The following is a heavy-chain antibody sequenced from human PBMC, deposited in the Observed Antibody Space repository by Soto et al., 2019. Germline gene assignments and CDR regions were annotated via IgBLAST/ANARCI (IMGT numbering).Heavy chain of an antibody. V-gene: IGHV5-51*01. Sequence: LGESLKISCKGSGYSFTSYWIGWVRQMPGKGLEWMGIIYPGDSDTRYSPSFQGQVTISADKSISTAYLQWSSLKASDTAMYYCARIMSCSGGSCYYYYYGMDVWGQGTTVTVSS. D-gene: IGHD2-15*01. CDR2: IYPGDSDT. CDR3: ARIMSCSGGSCYYYYYGMDV. J-gene: IGHJ6*02. CDR1: GYSFTSYW.